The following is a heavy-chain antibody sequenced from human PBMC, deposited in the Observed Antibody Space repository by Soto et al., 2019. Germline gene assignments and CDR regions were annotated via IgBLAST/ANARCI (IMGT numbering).Heavy chain of an antibody. D-gene: IGHD3-16*01. V-gene: IGHV3-23*01. CDR2: ISATGGGT. J-gene: IGHJ4*02. CDR3: AKDRRAGGNSAFYFDF. CDR1: GFKFSNYA. Sequence: SLRLSCAASGFKFSNYAMSWVRQAPGKGLEWVSLISATGGGTYYADSVKGRFTISRDNSHNTLYLQVHSLTAEDTAVYYCAKDRRAGGNSAFYFDFWGQGAQVTVVL.